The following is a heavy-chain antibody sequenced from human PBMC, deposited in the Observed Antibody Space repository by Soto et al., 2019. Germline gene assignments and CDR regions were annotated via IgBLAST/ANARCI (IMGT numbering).Heavy chain of an antibody. CDR2: INAGNGNT. CDR1: GYTFTSYA. CDR3: ARGVAGGYSYGSNWFDP. Sequence: ASVKVSCKASGYTFTSYAMHWVRQAPGQRLEWMGWINAGNGNTKYSQKFQGRVTITRDTSASTAYMELSSLRSEDTAVYYCARGVAGGYSYGSNWFDPWGQGTLVTVSS. D-gene: IGHD5-18*01. J-gene: IGHJ5*02. V-gene: IGHV1-3*01.